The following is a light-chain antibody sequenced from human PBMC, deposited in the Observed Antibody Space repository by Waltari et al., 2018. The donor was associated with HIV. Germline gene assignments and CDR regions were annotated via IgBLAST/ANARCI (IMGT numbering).Light chain of an antibody. CDR2: DVI. CDR3: SSQAGSKVV. Sequence: QSALTQPPSASGSPGQSVTLSCTGTSSDVGGYNYVSWHQQHPGKAPKPMIYDVIKRPSGVPDGCSGSKAGNTASRTVSGLQPEDEADYYCSSQAGSKVVFGGGTRLTVL. CDR1: SSDVGGYNY. V-gene: IGLV2-8*01. J-gene: IGLJ2*01.